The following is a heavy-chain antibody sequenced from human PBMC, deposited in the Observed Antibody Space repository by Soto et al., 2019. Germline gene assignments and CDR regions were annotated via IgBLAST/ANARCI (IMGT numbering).Heavy chain of an antibody. J-gene: IGHJ6*02. Sequence: SETLSLTCSVSGADINTYSWTWIRQPAGKGLEWIGRIYTSASINYNPSLRGRVTLSVDTSTNQVSLKLASVTAAGTAVYYCARDREAGYNFYYGMDVWGQGTTVTVSS. D-gene: IGHD6-19*01. CDR2: IYTSASI. CDR1: GADINTYS. CDR3: ARDREAGYNFYYGMDV. V-gene: IGHV4-4*07.